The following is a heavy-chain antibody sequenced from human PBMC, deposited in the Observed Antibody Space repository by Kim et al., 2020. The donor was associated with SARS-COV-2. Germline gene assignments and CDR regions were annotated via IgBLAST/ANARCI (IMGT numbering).Heavy chain of an antibody. J-gene: IGHJ3*02. CDR1: GGSFSGYY. CDR3: ARSYKEQLRVFDI. Sequence: SETLSLTCAVYGGSFSGYYWSWIRQPPGKGLEWIGEINHSGSTNYNPSLKSRVTISVDTSKNQFSLKLSSVTAADTAVYYCARSYKEQLRVFDIWGQGTMVTVSS. D-gene: IGHD6-13*01. CDR2: INHSGST. V-gene: IGHV4-34*01.